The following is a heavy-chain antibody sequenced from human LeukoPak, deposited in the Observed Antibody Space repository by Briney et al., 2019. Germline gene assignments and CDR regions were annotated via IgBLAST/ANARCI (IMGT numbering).Heavy chain of an antibody. CDR2: IFPDDSDT. D-gene: IGHD3-22*01. J-gene: IGHJ3*02. Sequence: GESLKISCKASGYNFADYWIGWVRQTPGKGLEWMGIIFPDDSDTENSPSFEGQVTISVDESTTTAYLQWSSLKASDTAVYYCARRLRAVSNTMIWGPADAFDIWGQGTTVTVSS. CDR1: GYNFADYW. V-gene: IGHV5-51*01. CDR3: ARRLRAVSNTMIWGPADAFDI.